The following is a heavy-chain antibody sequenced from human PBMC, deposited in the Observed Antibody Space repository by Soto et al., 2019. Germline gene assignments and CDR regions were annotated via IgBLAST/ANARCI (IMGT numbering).Heavy chain of an antibody. J-gene: IGHJ5*02. Sequence: EVQLVESGGGLIQPGGSLRLSCAASGFTVSSNYMSWVRQAPGKGLEWVSLIYSGGSTYYADSVKGRFTISIDNSKNTLYFQMNSLRAEDTAVYYCARGPWFDPWAREPWSPSPQ. CDR1: GFTVSSNY. CDR3: ARGPWFDP. V-gene: IGHV3-53*01. CDR2: IYSGGST.